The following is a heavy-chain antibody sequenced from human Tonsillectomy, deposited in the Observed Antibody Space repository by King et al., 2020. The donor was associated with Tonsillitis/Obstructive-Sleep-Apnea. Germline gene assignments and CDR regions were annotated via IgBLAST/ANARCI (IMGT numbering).Heavy chain of an antibody. V-gene: IGHV3-11*05. J-gene: IGHJ3*02. CDR1: GFTFIDYY. Sequence: VQLVESGGGLVKPGGSLRLSCAASGFTFIDYYMSWIRQAPGKGLEWVSYIISSSSYTNYADSVMGRFTISRDNAKNSLYLQMNSLRAEDTAVYYCARPTYGLMGAFDIWGQGTMVTVSS. CDR2: IISSSSYT. CDR3: ARPTYGLMGAFDI. D-gene: IGHD3-16*01.